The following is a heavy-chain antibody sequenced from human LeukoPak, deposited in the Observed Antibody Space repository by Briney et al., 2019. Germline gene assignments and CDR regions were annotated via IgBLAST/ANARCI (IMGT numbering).Heavy chain of an antibody. V-gene: IGHV3-21*01. CDR3: ATSTVVVAATGY. CDR1: GFTFSSYA. CDR2: ISSSSSYI. J-gene: IGHJ4*02. D-gene: IGHD2-15*01. Sequence: PGGSLRLSCAASGFTFSSYAMSWVRQAPGKGLEWVSSISSSSSYIYYADSVKGRFTISRDNAKNSLYLQMNSLRAEDTAVYYCATSTVVVAATGYWGQGTLVTVSS.